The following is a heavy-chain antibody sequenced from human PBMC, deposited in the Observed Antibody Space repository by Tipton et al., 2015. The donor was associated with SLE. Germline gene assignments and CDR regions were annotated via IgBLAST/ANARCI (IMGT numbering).Heavy chain of an antibody. J-gene: IGHJ4*02. CDR3: ARHHCTNGVCPFDY. D-gene: IGHD2-8*01. CDR2: LFHSGNPDYSGST. CDR1: VGSISSYF. V-gene: IGHV4-59*01. Sequence: TLSLTCSVSVGSISSYFWSWIRQPPGKGLEWIGYLFHSGNPDYSGSTDYSPSLKSRVTISGDTSKNRLSLKLTSVTAADTAVYYCARHHCTNGVCPFDYWGPGTLVTVSS.